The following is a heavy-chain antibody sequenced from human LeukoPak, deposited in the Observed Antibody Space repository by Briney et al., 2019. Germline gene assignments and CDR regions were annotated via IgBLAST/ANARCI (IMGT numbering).Heavy chain of an antibody. CDR2: INPNSGGT. V-gene: IGHV1-2*02. J-gene: IGHJ5*02. CDR1: GYTFTGYY. Sequence: ASVKVSCKASGYTFTGYYMHWARQAPGQGLEWMGWINPNSGGTNYAQKFQGRVTMTRDTSISTAYMELSRLRSDDTAVYYCARAGIAAAGSTTNWFDPWGQGTLVTVSS. CDR3: ARAGIAAAGSTTNWFDP. D-gene: IGHD6-13*01.